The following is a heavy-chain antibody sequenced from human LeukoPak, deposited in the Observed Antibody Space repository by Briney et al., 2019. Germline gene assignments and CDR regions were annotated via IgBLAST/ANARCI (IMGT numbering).Heavy chain of an antibody. D-gene: IGHD2-2*01. J-gene: IGHJ4*02. CDR2: ISYDGSNK. CDR3: AKPGARDIVVVPAAMSYFDY. V-gene: IGHV3-30*18. Sequence: PGRSLRLSCAASGFTFSSYGMHWVRQAPGKGLEWVAVISYDGSNKYYADSEKGRFTISRDNSKNTLYLQMNSLRAEDTAVYYCAKPGARDIVVVPAAMSYFDYWGQGTLVTVSS. CDR1: GFTFSSYG.